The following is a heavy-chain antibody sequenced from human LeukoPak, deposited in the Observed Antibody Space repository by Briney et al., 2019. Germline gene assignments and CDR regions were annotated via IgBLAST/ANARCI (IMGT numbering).Heavy chain of an antibody. D-gene: IGHD3-10*01. CDR2: ISSSGSTI. J-gene: IGHJ4*02. V-gene: IGHV3-11*01. Sequence: GGSLRLSCAASGFTFSDYYMSWIRQAPGKGLEWVSYISSSGSTIYYADSVKCRITISTAKAKKSLYFEMNSRRAEDRAVFYCARVSWYGSGNSINFDCWGQGALVSVSS. CDR3: ARVSWYGSGNSINFDC. CDR1: GFTFSDYY.